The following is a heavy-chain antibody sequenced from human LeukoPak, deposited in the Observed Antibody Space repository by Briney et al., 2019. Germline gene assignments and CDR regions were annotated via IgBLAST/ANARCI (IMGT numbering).Heavy chain of an antibody. J-gene: IGHJ3*02. D-gene: IGHD3-10*01. CDR2: IRSKAYGGTT. CDR3: TNDYYGSGTDPGAFDI. Sequence: GGSLRLSCTASGFTFGDYAMSWVRQAPGKGLEWVGFIRSKAYGGTTEYAASVKGRFTISRDDSKSIAYLQMNSLKTEDTAVYYCTNDYYGSGTDPGAFDIWGQGTMVTVSS. CDR1: GFTFGDYA. V-gene: IGHV3-49*04.